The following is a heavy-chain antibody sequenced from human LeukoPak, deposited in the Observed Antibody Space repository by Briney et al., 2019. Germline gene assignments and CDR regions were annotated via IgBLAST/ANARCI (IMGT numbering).Heavy chain of an antibody. CDR1: GFTLSNFW. D-gene: IGHD2-21*02. Sequence: PGGSLRLSCAASGFTLSNFWMHWVRQAPGKGLVWVSRINSDGSSTTYADSVKGRFTISRDNAKNTLYLQMNSLRAGDTAMFYCARAPVQYCGGDCDAFDIWGQGTMVTVSS. J-gene: IGHJ3*02. V-gene: IGHV3-74*01. CDR3: ARAPVQYCGGDCDAFDI. CDR2: INSDGSST.